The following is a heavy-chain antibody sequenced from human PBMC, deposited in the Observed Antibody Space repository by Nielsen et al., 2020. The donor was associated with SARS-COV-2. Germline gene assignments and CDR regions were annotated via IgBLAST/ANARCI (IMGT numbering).Heavy chain of an antibody. CDR3: ARGNDFWSGCRFDP. CDR2: INHSGST. D-gene: IGHD3-3*01. J-gene: IGHJ5*02. Sequence: SKTLSLTCAVYGGSFSGYYWSWIRQPPGKGLEWIGEINHSGSTNYNPSLKSRVTISVDTSKNQFSLKLSSVTAADTAVYYCARGNDFWSGCRFDPWGQGTLVTVSS. CDR1: GGSFSGYY. V-gene: IGHV4-34*01.